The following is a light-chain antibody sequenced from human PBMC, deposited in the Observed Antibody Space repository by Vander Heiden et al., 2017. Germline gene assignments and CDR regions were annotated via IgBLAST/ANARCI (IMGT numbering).Light chain of an antibody. CDR1: ESIGNR. CDR2: GAS. J-gene: IGKJ1*01. CDR3: QHRRT. Sequence: DIQMTQSPSTLSASVGDRVTIPCRASESIGNRLARYQQKPGRATELLMYGASRLQSGVTSRFSGSGSGTVFTLTIGSLQPDDFATYYCQHRRTFGQGTRVEIK. V-gene: IGKV1-5*03.